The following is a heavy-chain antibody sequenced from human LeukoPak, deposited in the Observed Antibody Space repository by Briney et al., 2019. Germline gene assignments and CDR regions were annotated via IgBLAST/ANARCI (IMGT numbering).Heavy chain of an antibody. V-gene: IGHV3-21*01. CDR2: ITGDSAYI. CDR3: ARYGVSSSTSYSYF. Sequence: GGSLRLSCAASGFTFSTYAMNWVRQAPGEGLKWVSCITGDSAYIYYADSVKGRFTISRDNAKNSLYLQMNSLRAEDTAVYYCARYGVSSSTSYSYFWGQGTLVTVSS. CDR1: GFTFSTYA. J-gene: IGHJ4*02. D-gene: IGHD2-2*01.